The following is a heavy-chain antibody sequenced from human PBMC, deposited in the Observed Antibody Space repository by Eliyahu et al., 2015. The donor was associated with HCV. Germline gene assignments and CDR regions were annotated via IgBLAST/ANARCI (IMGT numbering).Heavy chain of an antibody. CDR2: IYYSGSX. V-gene: IGHV4-39*07. CDR3: ARGQRVLIMDV. J-gene: IGHJ6*02. Sequence: QLQLEESGPGLVKPSEXLSLTCXVSGGSISNNSFYWGWIRQPPGKGLEWIGSIYYSGSXYYNPSLRSRVTILVDTSKNQVSLKLSSVTAADTAVYYCARGQRVLIMDVWGQGTTVTVSS. D-gene: IGHD3-10*01. CDR1: GGSISNNSFY.